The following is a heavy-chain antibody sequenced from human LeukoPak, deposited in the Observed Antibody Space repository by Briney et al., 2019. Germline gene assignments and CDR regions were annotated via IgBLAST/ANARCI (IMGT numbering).Heavy chain of an antibody. D-gene: IGHD3-22*01. J-gene: IGHJ4*02. Sequence: GGSLRLSCAASGFTFSSYAMSWVRQAPGKGLEWVSGNSGSGGTTDYADPVKGRFTMSRDNSQNTLYLQMNSLRAEDTAVYYCAKCNYYDSSGYYSSDGGGIDYWGQGTLVTVSS. CDR2: NSGSGGTT. CDR1: GFTFSSYA. V-gene: IGHV3-23*01. CDR3: AKCNYYDSSGYYSSDGGGIDY.